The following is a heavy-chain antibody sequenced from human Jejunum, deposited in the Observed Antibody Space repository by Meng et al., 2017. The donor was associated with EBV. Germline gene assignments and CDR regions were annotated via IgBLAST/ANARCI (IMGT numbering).Heavy chain of an antibody. CDR2: IYSGGNT. CDR3: ARGGEPDY. V-gene: IGHV3-53*01. CDR1: GFSVKNNY. J-gene: IGHJ4*02. D-gene: IGHD3-10*01. Sequence: EVQLVESGGDLVQPGGSLRLSCGASGFSVKNNYMSLVRQAPGKGLEWVSVIYSGGNTYYADSVKGRFTISRDDSKNTVFLQMNSLRAEDTAVYYCARGGEPDYWGQGTLVTVSS.